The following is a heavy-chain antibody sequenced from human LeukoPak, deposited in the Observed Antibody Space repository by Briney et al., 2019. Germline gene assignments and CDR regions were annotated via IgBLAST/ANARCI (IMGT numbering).Heavy chain of an antibody. CDR3: ARELFTAVAGTGPNDY. Sequence: PGGSLRLSCAASGFTFSSYGMHWVRQAPGKGLEWVAVIWYDGSNKYYANSVKGRFTISRDNSKNTLYLQMGSLRAEDMAVYYCARELFTAVAGTGPNDYWGQGTLVTVSS. CDR2: IWYDGSNK. V-gene: IGHV3-33*01. D-gene: IGHD6-19*01. J-gene: IGHJ4*02. CDR1: GFTFSSYG.